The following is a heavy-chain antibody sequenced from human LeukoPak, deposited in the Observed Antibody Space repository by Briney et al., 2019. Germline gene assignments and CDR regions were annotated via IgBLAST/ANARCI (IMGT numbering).Heavy chain of an antibody. CDR3: ARLGSGWYGNDY. J-gene: IGHJ4*02. CDR1: GYTFTNFD. V-gene: IGHV1-8*03. D-gene: IGHD6-19*01. Sequence: ASVKVSCKASGYTFTNFDINWVRQATGQGLEWMAWMNPNNGNTGNAQKFQGRVTITWDSSISTAYMELSSLRSEDTAVYYCARLGSGWYGNDYWGQGTLVTVSS. CDR2: MNPNNGNT.